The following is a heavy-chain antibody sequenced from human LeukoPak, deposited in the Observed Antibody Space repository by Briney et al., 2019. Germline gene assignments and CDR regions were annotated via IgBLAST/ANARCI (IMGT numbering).Heavy chain of an antibody. D-gene: IGHD5-18*01. CDR3: ARDGLYSYGYSYFDF. J-gene: IGHJ4*02. CDR2: VHNSGTT. CDR1: GGSVSTYH. V-gene: IGHV4-4*07. Sequence: SETLSLTCTVSGGSVSTYHWSWIRQSAVKGLEWIGRVHNSGTTNYNPSLESRVTMSVGTSKNQFSLKLRSVTAADTAVYYCARDGLYSYGYSYFDFWGQGTLVTVSS.